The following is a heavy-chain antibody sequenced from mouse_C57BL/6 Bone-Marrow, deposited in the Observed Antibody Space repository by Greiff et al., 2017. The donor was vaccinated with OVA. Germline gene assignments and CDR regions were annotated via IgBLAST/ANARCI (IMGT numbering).Heavy chain of an antibody. CDR1: GYAFSSSW. Sequence: QVQLQQSGPELVKPGASVKISCKASGYAFSSSWMNWVKQRPGKGLEWIGRIYPGDGDTNYNGKFKGKATLTEDKSSSTAYMQLSSLTSEDSAVYFCARPLYYYAMDYWGQGTSVTVSS. V-gene: IGHV1-82*01. CDR2: IYPGDGDT. D-gene: IGHD1-2*01. CDR3: ARPLYYYAMDY. J-gene: IGHJ4*01.